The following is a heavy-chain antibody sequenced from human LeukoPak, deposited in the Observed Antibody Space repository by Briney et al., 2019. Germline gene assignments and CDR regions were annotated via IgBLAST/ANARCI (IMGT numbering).Heavy chain of an antibody. Sequence: GASVKVSCKASGYTFTGHFIRWVRQAPGQGLEWMGWSNPNSGDTNYAQKFQGRVTMTRDTSISTVYMELSRVRSDDTAVYYCAREYSRYSGTYYDYWGQGTLVTVSS. V-gene: IGHV1-2*02. CDR2: SNPNSGDT. CDR1: GYTFTGHF. J-gene: IGHJ4*02. CDR3: AREYSRYSGTYYDY. D-gene: IGHD5-12*01.